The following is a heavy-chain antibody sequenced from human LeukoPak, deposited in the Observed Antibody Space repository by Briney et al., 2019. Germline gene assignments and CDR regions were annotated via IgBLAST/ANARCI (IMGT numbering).Heavy chain of an antibody. Sequence: SETLSLTCTVSGGSISGSSYYWGWLRQPPGKGLEWIGSIYYSGSTYYNPSLKSRVTISVDTSKNQFSLKLSSVTAADTAVYYCARHARDYYDSSPWGQGTLVTVSS. CDR1: GGSISGSSYY. V-gene: IGHV4-39*01. D-gene: IGHD3-22*01. CDR2: IYYSGST. CDR3: ARHARDYYDSSP. J-gene: IGHJ5*02.